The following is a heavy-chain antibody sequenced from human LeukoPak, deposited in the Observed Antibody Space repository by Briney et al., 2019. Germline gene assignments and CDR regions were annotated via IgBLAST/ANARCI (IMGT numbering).Heavy chain of an antibody. CDR1: GFTFSTYA. D-gene: IGHD4-17*01. Sequence: GGSLRLSCAASGFTFSTYAMNWVRHAPGKGLEWVSYITNNGSTIYYADSVKGRFTISRDKAENSLYLQMNSLKCEDTALYYCVRDLWGATVTTAYWGQGTLVIVSS. CDR2: ITNNGSTI. CDR3: VRDLWGATVTTAY. J-gene: IGHJ4*02. V-gene: IGHV3-48*03.